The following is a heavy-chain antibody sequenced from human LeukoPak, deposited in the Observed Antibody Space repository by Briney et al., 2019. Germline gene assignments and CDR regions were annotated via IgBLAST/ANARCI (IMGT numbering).Heavy chain of an antibody. V-gene: IGHV4-30-4*01. J-gene: IGHJ4*02. D-gene: IGHD4-17*01. CDR2: IYYSGST. CDR1: GGSISSGDYY. Sequence: TSETLSLTCTVSGGSISSGDYYWSWIRQPPGKGLEWIGYIYYSGSTYYNPSLKSRVTISVDTSKNQFPLKLSSVTAADTAVYYCARAQSYGDPLYLDYWGQGTLVTVSS. CDR3: ARAQSYGDPLYLDY.